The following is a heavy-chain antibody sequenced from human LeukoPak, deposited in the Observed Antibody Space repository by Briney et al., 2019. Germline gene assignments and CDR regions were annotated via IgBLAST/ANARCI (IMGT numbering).Heavy chain of an antibody. CDR1: GGTFSSYA. D-gene: IGHD6-25*01. CDR2: IIPILGIA. Sequence: ASVKVSCKASGGTFSSYAISWVRQAPGQGLEWMGRIIPILGIANYAQKFQGRVTITADKSTSTAYMELSSLRSENTAVYYCAAAHPFDYWGQGTLVTVSS. CDR3: AAAHPFDY. J-gene: IGHJ4*02. V-gene: IGHV1-69*04.